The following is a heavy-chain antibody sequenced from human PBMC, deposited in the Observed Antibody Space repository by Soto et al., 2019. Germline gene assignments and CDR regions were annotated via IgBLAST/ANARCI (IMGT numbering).Heavy chain of an antibody. D-gene: IGHD6-19*01. CDR2: IIPIFGTA. CDR3: AKSSYLQWLDRFDY. Sequence: GASVKVSCKASGGTFSSYAISWVRQAPGQGLEWMGGIIPIFGTANYAQKFQGRVTITADESTSTAYMELSSLRSEDTAVYYCAKSSYLQWLDRFDYWGQGTLVTVSS. CDR1: GGTFSSYA. J-gene: IGHJ4*02. V-gene: IGHV1-69*13.